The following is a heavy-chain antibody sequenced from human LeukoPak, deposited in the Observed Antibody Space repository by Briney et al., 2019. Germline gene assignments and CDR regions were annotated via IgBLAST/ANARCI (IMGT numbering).Heavy chain of an antibody. J-gene: IGHJ4*02. CDR1: VYTFTIYD. CDR3: ARVFTRYYGSGSYQNDY. CDR2: MNPNSGNT. V-gene: IGHV1-8*01. D-gene: IGHD3-10*01. Sequence: ASVTVSFTSSVYTFTIYDINWVRQATGQGLEWMGWMNPNSGNTGYAQKFQGRVTMTRNTSISTAYMELSSLRSEDTAVYYCARVFTRYYGSGSYQNDYWGQGTLVTVSS.